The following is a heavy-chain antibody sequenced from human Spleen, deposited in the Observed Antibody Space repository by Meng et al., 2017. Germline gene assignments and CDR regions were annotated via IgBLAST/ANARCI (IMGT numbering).Heavy chain of an antibody. V-gene: IGHV3-9*01. CDR3: ARDLSNEGSYIYYGMDV. J-gene: IGHJ6*02. CDR2: ISWNSGSI. CDR1: GFTFDDYA. Sequence: SLKISCAASGFTFDDYAMHWVRQAPGKGLEWVSGISWNSGSIGYADSVKGRFTISRDNAKNSLYLQMSSLRAEDTAVYYCARDLSNEGSYIYYGMDVWGQGTTVTVSS. D-gene: IGHD1-26*01.